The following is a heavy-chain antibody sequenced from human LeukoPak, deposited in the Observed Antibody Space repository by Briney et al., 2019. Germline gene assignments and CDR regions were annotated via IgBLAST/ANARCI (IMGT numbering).Heavy chain of an antibody. Sequence: GASVKVSCKASGYTFTGNHMHWVRQAPGQGLEWMGWINPNSGGTNYAQKFQGRVIMTRDTSISTAYMELSRLGSDDTAVYYCARVALRYFVDFWGQGTLVTVSS. CDR2: INPNSGGT. J-gene: IGHJ4*02. V-gene: IGHV1-2*02. CDR3: ARVALRYFVDF. D-gene: IGHD2/OR15-2a*01. CDR1: GYTFTGNH.